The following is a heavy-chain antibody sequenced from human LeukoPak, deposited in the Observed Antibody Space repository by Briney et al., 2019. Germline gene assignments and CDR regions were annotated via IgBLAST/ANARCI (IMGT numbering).Heavy chain of an antibody. CDR3: ARDRVNYYDSSGYYYFDY. J-gene: IGHJ4*02. V-gene: IGHV1-46*01. Sequence: ASVKVSCKASGYIFTAYYIDWVRQAPGQGLEWMGIINPSGGSTSHAQKFQGRVTMTRDMSTSTVYMELSSLRSEDTAVYYCARDRVNYYDSSGYYYFDYWGQGTLVTVSS. CDR1: GYIFTAYY. CDR2: INPSGGST. D-gene: IGHD3-22*01.